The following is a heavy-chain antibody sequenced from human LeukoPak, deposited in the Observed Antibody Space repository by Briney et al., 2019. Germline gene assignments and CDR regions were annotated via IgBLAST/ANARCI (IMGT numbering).Heavy chain of an antibody. CDR1: GDSINGFY. D-gene: IGHD5-18*01. CDR3: ASSKTPWIQLWFFDI. J-gene: IGHJ3*02. CDR2: IYYSGNT. V-gene: IGHV4-59*01. Sequence: SETLSLTCTVSGDSINGFYWNWIRQPPGKGLEWIGYIYYSGNTNYNPSLKSRVTMSVDASTNQFSLKLSSVTAADTAVYYCASSKTPWIQLWFFDIWGQGTMVTVSS.